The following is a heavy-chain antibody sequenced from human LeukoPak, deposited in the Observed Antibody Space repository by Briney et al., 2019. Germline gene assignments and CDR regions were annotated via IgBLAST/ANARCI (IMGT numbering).Heavy chain of an antibody. D-gene: IGHD2-15*01. CDR2: ISYDGSNK. CDR3: AKPIGYCSGGSCYAFDY. V-gene: IGHV3-30*18. CDR1: GFTFSDYY. J-gene: IGHJ4*02. Sequence: GGSLRLSCAASGFTFSDYYMSWIRQAPGKGLEWVAVISYDGSNKDYADSVKGRLTISRDNSKNTVYLQMNSLRGDDTAVYYCAKPIGYCSGGSCYAFDYWGQGALVTVSS.